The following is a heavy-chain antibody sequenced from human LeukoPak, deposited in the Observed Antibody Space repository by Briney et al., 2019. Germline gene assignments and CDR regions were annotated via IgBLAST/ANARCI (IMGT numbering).Heavy chain of an antibody. Sequence: ASVKVSCKASGGTFSSYAISWVRQAPGQGLEWMGGIIPIFGTANYAQKFQGRVTITADESTSTAYMELSSLRSEDTAVYYCERDDIYCGGDCLNAFDYWGQGTLVTVSS. D-gene: IGHD2-21*02. J-gene: IGHJ4*02. V-gene: IGHV1-69*13. CDR2: IIPIFGTA. CDR3: ERDDIYCGGDCLNAFDY. CDR1: GGTFSSYA.